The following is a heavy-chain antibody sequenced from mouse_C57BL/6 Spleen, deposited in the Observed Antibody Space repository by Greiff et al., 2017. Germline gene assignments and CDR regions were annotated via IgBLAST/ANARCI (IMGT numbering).Heavy chain of an antibody. CDR1: GYTFTSYW. J-gene: IGHJ3*01. CDR2: IDPSDSYT. Sequence: QVQLKESGAELVMPGASVKLSCKASGYTFTSYWMHWVKQRPGQGLEWIGEIDPSDSYTNYNQKFKGKSTLTVDKSSSTAYMQLSSLTSEDSAVYYCARGRGSSYGVAYWGQGTLVTVSA. CDR3: ARGRGSSYGVAY. D-gene: IGHD1-1*01. V-gene: IGHV1-69*01.